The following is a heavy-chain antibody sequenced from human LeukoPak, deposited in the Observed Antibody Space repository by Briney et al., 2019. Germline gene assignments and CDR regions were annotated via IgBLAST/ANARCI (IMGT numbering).Heavy chain of an antibody. J-gene: IGHJ4*02. D-gene: IGHD3-22*01. Sequence: PGGSLRLSCAASGFIFSIYGMHWVRQAPGKGLEWVAFMRSDGSDEYYADSVKGRFTVSRDNSKNTLFLQMNSLRAEDTAVYYCGKHDSSSCYWGQGTLVTVSS. V-gene: IGHV3-30*02. CDR2: MRSDGSDE. CDR3: GKHDSSSCY. CDR1: GFIFSIYG.